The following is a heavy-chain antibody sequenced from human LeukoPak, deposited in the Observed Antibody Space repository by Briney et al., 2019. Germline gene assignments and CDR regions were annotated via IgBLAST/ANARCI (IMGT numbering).Heavy chain of an antibody. CDR2: IKKDGSEK. CDR3: ARDSITTGGTVYNWFDP. Sequence: GGSLRLSCAASGFTFSNNWMSWVRQAPGKGLECVANIKKDGSEKYYINSVKGRFTISRDNSKNTLYLQMNSLRDEDTALYYCARDSITTGGTVYNWFDPWGQGTLVTVSS. V-gene: IGHV3-7*03. J-gene: IGHJ5*02. D-gene: IGHD1-14*01. CDR1: GFTFSNNW.